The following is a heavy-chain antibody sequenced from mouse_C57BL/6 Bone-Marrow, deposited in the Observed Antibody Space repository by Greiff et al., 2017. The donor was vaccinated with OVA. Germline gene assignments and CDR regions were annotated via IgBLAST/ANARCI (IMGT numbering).Heavy chain of an antibody. V-gene: IGHV5-9*01. CDR2: ISGGGGNT. CDR3: ARHFGPWFAY. J-gene: IGHJ3*01. CDR1: GFTFSSYT. Sequence: EVMLVESGGGLVKPGGSLKLSCAASGFTFSSYTMSWVRQTPEKRLEWVATISGGGGNTYYPDSVKGRFTISRDNAKNTLYLQMSSLRSEDTALYYCARHFGPWFAYWGKGTLVTVSA.